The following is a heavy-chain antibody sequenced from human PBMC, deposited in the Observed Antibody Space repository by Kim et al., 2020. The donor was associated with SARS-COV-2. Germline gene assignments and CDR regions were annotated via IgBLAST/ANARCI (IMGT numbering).Heavy chain of an antibody. J-gene: IGHJ4*02. D-gene: IGHD4-17*01. CDR3: ARDFTVGFDY. CDR2: YI. V-gene: IGHV3-21*01. Sequence: YIYYADSVKGRFTISRDNAKNSLYLQMNSLRAEDTAVYYCARDFTVGFDYWGQGTLVTVSS.